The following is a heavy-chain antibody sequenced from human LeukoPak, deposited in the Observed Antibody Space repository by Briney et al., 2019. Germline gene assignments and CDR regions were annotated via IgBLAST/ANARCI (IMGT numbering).Heavy chain of an antibody. V-gene: IGHV3-48*03. J-gene: IGHJ6*02. CDR3: ARDDNEVTMVRGVINYYYYYGMDV. Sequence: GGSLRLSCAASGFTFGSYEMNWVRQAPGKGLEWVSYISSSGSTIYYADSVKGRFTISRDNAKNPLYLQMNSLRAEDTAVYYCARDDNEVTMVRGVINYYYYYGMDVWGQGTTVTVSS. D-gene: IGHD3-10*01. CDR1: GFTFGSYE. CDR2: ISSSGSTI.